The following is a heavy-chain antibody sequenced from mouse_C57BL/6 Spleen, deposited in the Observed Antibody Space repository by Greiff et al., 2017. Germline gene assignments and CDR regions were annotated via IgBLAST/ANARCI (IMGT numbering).Heavy chain of an antibody. J-gene: IGHJ2*01. CDR2: IQPNSGST. CDR3: ARWLLYGHYFDY. D-gene: IGHD2-12*01. CDR1: GYTFTSYW. Sequence: QVHVKQPGAELVKPGASVKLSCKASGYTFTSYWMHWVKQRPGQGLEWIGMIQPNSGSTNYNEKSKSKGTLTVDNSSSPAYLQLSSLTSDDSAVYYCARWLLYGHYFDYWRQGTTLPVSS. V-gene: IGHV1-64*01.